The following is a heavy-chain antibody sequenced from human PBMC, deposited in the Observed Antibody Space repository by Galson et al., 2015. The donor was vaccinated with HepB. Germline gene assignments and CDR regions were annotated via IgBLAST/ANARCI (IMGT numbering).Heavy chain of an antibody. CDR1: GFTFSSYS. CDR2: ISSSSSYI. D-gene: IGHD4-11*01. J-gene: IGHJ4*02. Sequence: SLRLSCAASGFTFSSYSMNWVRQAPGKGLEWVSSISSSSSYIYYADSVKGRFTISRDNAKNLLYLQMNSLRAEDTAVYYCARDKTDSNYATYSRPPCDYWGQGTLVTVSS. CDR3: ARDKTDSNYATYSRPPCDY. V-gene: IGHV3-21*01.